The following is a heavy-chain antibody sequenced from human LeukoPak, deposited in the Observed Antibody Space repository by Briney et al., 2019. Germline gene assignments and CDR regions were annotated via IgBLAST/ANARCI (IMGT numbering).Heavy chain of an antibody. CDR1: GFTFSDFY. D-gene: IGHD2-15*01. J-gene: IGHJ4*02. CDR3: VRDRGYCSGGTCYALWDY. Sequence: GGSLRLSCAASGFTFSDFYMSWIRQAPGKGLEWVSYISSSGNTKYYADSVKGRFTMSRDNAKNSLYLQMNSLRAEDTAMYYCVRDRGYCSGGTCYALWDYWGQGTLVTVSS. CDR2: ISSSGNTK. V-gene: IGHV3-11*04.